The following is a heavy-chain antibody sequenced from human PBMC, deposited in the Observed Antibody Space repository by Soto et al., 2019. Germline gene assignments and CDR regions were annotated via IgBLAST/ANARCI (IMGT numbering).Heavy chain of an antibody. Sequence: ASVKVSCKASGYTFTSYYIHWVRQAPGQGLEWMGIINPSGGSTSYAQKFQGRVTMTRDTSTSTVYMELSSLRSEDTAVYYCARAGWYYYDSSGYPARMDVWGQGTTVTVSS. CDR3: ARAGWYYYDSSGYPARMDV. CDR2: INPSGGST. D-gene: IGHD3-22*01. CDR1: GYTFTSYY. J-gene: IGHJ6*02. V-gene: IGHV1-46*03.